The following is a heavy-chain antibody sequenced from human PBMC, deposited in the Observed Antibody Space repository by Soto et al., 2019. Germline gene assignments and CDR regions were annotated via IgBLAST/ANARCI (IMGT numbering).Heavy chain of an antibody. CDR1: GGSISSSNW. D-gene: IGHD3-22*01. V-gene: IGHV4-4*02. Sequence: QVQLQESGPGLVKPSGTLSLTCAVSGGSISSSNWWSWVRQPPGKGLEWIGEIYHSGSTNYNPSLKSRVTISVDKSKNQFSLKLSSVTAADKVVYYCASLTDSSGYYQYYFDYCGQGTLVTVSS. CDR2: IYHSGST. J-gene: IGHJ4*02. CDR3: ASLTDSSGYYQYYFDY.